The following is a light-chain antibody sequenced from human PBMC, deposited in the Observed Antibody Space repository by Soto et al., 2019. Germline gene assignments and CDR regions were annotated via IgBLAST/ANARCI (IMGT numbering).Light chain of an antibody. CDR1: QSISSW. Sequence: DIQMTQSPSTLSASVGDRVTITCRASQSISSWLAWYQQKPGKAPKLLIYDASSLESGVPSRFSGSGSGTEFTLTINGLQPDDFATYYCQQYNSFSLTFGGGTKVEIK. J-gene: IGKJ4*01. CDR2: DAS. CDR3: QQYNSFSLT. V-gene: IGKV1-5*01.